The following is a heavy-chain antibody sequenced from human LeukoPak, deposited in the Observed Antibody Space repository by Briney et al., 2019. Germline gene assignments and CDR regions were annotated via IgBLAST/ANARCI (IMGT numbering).Heavy chain of an antibody. V-gene: IGHV3-23*01. Sequence: GGSLRLSCAASGFTFSNHAMSWVRQAPGKGLEWVSAISGSGGSTYYADSVKGRFTISRDNSKNTLYLQMNNLRAEDTAVYYCAKDGRAYYDSSSGYFDYWGQGTLVTVSS. J-gene: IGHJ4*02. CDR3: AKDGRAYYDSSSGYFDY. CDR2: ISGSGGST. CDR1: GFTFSNHA. D-gene: IGHD3-22*01.